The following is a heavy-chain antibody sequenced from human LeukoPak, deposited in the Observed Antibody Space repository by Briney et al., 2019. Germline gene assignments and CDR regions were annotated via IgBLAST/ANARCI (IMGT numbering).Heavy chain of an antibody. CDR2: IYTSGST. V-gene: IGHV4-61*02. CDR1: GGSISSGSYY. CDR3: ARGDARDYYGSGSSPFDY. Sequence: SQTLSLTCTVSGGSISSGSYYWSWIRQPAGKGLEWIGRIYTSGSTNYNPSLKSRVTISVDTSKNQFSLKLSSVTAADTAVYYCARGDARDYYGSGSSPFDYWGQGTLVTVSS. J-gene: IGHJ4*02. D-gene: IGHD3-10*01.